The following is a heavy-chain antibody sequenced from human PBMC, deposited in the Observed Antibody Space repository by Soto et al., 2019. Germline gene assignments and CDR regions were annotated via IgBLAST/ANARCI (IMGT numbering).Heavy chain of an antibody. CDR1: GFSFSISP. CDR3: ARDPKTSGGQHWAFTYFDS. D-gene: IGHD7-27*01. J-gene: IGHJ4*02. CDR2: ISYDGTNK. V-gene: IGHV3-30-3*01. Sequence: GGSLRLSCAASGFSFSISPMHWVRQAPGKGPEWVALISYDGTNKFYADSVKGRFTISRDNSTSTLYLQVDSLRPEDAAVYYCARDPKTSGGQHWAFTYFDSWGQGTLVTVSS.